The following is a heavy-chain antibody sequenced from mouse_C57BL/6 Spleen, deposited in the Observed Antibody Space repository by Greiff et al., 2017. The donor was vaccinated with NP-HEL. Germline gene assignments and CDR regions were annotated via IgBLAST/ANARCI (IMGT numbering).Heavy chain of an antibody. V-gene: IGHV14-4*01. CDR1: GFNIKDDY. CDR2: IDPENGDT. CDR3: TTRYSNYLYFDY. D-gene: IGHD2-5*01. J-gene: IGHJ2*01. Sequence: EVQLQESGAELVRPGASVKLSCTASGFNIKDDYMHWVKQRPEQGLEWIGWIDPENGDTEYASKFQGKATITADTSSNTAYPQLSSLTSEDTAVYYCTTRYSNYLYFDYWGQGTTLTVSS.